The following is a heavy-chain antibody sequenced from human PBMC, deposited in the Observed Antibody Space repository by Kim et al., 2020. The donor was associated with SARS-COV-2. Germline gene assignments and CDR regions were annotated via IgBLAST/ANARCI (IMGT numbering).Heavy chain of an antibody. CDR2: INHSGST. D-gene: IGHD3-10*01. Sequence: SETLSLTCAVYGGSFSGYYWSWIRQPPGKGLEWIGEINHSGSTNYNPSLKSRVTISVDTSKNQFSLKLSSVTAADTAVYYCARKVRTNPERKAYYYYMDVWGKGTTVTVSS. J-gene: IGHJ6*03. CDR1: GGSFSGYY. V-gene: IGHV4-34*01. CDR3: ARKVRTNPERKAYYYYMDV.